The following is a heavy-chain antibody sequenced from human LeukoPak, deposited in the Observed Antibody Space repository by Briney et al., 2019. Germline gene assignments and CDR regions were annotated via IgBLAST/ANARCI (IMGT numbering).Heavy chain of an antibody. CDR3: ARIPDYGDYFDY. J-gene: IGHJ4*02. D-gene: IGHD4-17*01. Sequence: SGPTLVEPTQTLTLTCTFSGFSLSTSGVGVGWIRQPPGKALEWLALIYWDDDKRYSSSLKSRLTISKDTSKNQVVLTMTNMDPVDTATYYCARIPDYGDYFDYWGQGALVTVSS. CDR2: IYWDDDK. CDR1: GFSLSTSGVG. V-gene: IGHV2-5*02.